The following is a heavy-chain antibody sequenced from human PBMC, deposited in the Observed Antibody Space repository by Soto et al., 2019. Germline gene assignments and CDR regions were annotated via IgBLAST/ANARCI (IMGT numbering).Heavy chain of an antibody. CDR2: IIPIFGTA. D-gene: IGHD1-26*01. CDR1: GGTFSSYA. V-gene: IGHV1-69*13. CDR3: ASTVGATRWFDP. J-gene: IGHJ5*02. Sequence: SVTVSCKASGGTFSSYAISWVRQAPGQGLEWMGGIIPIFGTANYAQKFQGRVTITADESTSTAYMELSSLRSEDTAVYYCASTVGATRWFDPWGQGTLVTVSS.